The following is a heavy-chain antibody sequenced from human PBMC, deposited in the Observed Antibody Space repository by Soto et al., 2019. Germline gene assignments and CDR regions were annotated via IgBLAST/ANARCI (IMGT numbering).Heavy chain of an antibody. Sequence: GESLKISCNGSGYSFTNSWSAWVRQMPGQGLECVGMIYPADSDTRYSPSFQGQVTISADKSITTAYLQWSSLKASDTTMYYCARRRGSNYGMDVWGQGTTVTVSS. CDR1: GYSFTNSW. CDR3: ARRRGSNYGMDV. J-gene: IGHJ6*02. D-gene: IGHD2-15*01. CDR2: IYPADSDT. V-gene: IGHV5-51*01.